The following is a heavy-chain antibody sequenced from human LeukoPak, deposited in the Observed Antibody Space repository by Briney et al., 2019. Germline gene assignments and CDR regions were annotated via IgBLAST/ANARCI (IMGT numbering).Heavy chain of an antibody. CDR2: IYSGGST. CDR3: ARARSSGWGYYFDY. D-gene: IGHD6-19*01. V-gene: IGHV3-53*01. CDR1: GFTVSSNY. J-gene: IGHJ4*02. Sequence: GGSLRLSRAASGFTVSSNYMSWVRQAPGKGREWVSVIYSGGSTYYADSVKGRFTISRDNSKNTLYLQMNSLRAEDTAGYYCARARSSGWGYYFDYWGQGTLVTVSS.